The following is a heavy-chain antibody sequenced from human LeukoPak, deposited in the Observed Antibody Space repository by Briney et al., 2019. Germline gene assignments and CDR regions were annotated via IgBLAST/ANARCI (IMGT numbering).Heavy chain of an antibody. J-gene: IGHJ6*02. CDR2: ISSSSYI. CDR3: AREQWLVRYYYYGMDV. Sequence: GGSLRLSCAASGFTFSSYSMNWVRQAPGKGLEWVSSISSSSYIYYADSVKGRFTISRDNAKNSLYLQMNSLRAEDTAVYYCAREQWLVRYYYYGMDVWGQGTTVTVSS. V-gene: IGHV3-21*01. CDR1: GFTFSSYS. D-gene: IGHD6-19*01.